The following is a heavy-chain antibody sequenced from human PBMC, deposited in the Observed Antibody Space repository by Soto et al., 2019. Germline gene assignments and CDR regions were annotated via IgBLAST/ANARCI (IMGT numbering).Heavy chain of an antibody. V-gene: IGHV3-11*06. D-gene: IGHD5-12*01. Sequence: GGSLRLSCAASGFTFSDYYMSWIRQAPGKGLEWVSYISSSSSYTNYADSVKGRFTISRDNAKNSLYLQMNSLRAEDTAVYYCARDIKRWLQLSYYYYGMDVWGQGTTVTVSS. CDR3: ARDIKRWLQLSYYYYGMDV. J-gene: IGHJ6*02. CDR2: ISSSSSYT. CDR1: GFTFSDYY.